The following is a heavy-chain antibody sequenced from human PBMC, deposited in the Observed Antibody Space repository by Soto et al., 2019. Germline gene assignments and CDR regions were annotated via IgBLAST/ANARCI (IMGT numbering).Heavy chain of an antibody. CDR1: GFALTTYT. Sequence: EVQLVESGGGLVAPWGSLRLSCVASGFALTTYTMNWVRQAPGTGLEWVSSINGRSNYKYYSDSVKGRFTVSRDNAQNSLFLQMSRLGPEDTAVYYCVREDGVVGASSAFDSWGQGTLVTVSS. CDR2: INGRSNYK. CDR3: VREDGVVGASSAFDS. V-gene: IGHV3-21*02. D-gene: IGHD1-26*01. J-gene: IGHJ4*02.